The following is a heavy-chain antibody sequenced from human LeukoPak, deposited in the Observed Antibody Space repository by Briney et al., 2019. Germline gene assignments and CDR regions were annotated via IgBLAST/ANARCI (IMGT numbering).Heavy chain of an antibody. Sequence: SVKVSCKASGGTFSSYAISWVRQAPGQGLERMGGIIPIFGTANYAQKFQGRVTMTRDTSTSTVYMELSSLRSEDTAVYYCARYYYDSSGYYRMDYWGQGTLVTVSS. CDR3: ARYYYDSSGYYRMDY. CDR1: GGTFSSYA. V-gene: IGHV1-69*05. J-gene: IGHJ4*02. D-gene: IGHD3-22*01. CDR2: IIPIFGTA.